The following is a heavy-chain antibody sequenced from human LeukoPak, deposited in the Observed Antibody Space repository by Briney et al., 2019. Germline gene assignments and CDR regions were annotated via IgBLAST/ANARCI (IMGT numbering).Heavy chain of an antibody. J-gene: IGHJ4*02. Sequence: PGGSLRLSCAASGFTFSSYAMSWVRQAPGKGLEWVSAISGSGGSTYYADSVKGRFTISRDNSKNTLYLQMNSLRAEDTAVYYCANRNQMVGYFDYWTREPWSPSPQ. CDR2: ISGSGGST. CDR1: GFTFSSYA. V-gene: IGHV3-23*01. D-gene: IGHD1-14*01. CDR3: ANRNQMVGYFDY.